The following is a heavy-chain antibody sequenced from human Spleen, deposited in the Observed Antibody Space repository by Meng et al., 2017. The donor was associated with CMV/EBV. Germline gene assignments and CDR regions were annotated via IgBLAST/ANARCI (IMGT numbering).Heavy chain of an antibody. Sequence: GESLKISCVASRFTFDNYGMHWVRQAPGKGLVWVSRINSDGSSTSYADSVKGRFTISRDNAKNTLYLQMNSLRAEDTAVYYCARDWATIFGVVIIPNYGMDVWGQGTTVTVSS. CDR3: ARDWATIFGVVIIPNYGMDV. CDR1: RFTFDNYG. V-gene: IGHV3-74*01. CDR2: INSDGSST. J-gene: IGHJ6*02. D-gene: IGHD3-3*01.